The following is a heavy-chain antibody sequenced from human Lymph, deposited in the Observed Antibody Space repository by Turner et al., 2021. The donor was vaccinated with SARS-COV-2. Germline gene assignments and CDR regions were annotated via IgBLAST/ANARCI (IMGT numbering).Heavy chain of an antibody. CDR1: GFTFSTYA. CDR2: ISYDGSNK. Sequence: QVQLVEPGGGVVQPASSLRLSCAASGFTFSTYAMHWVRQAPGKGLEWVALISYDGSNKYYADSVKGRFTISRDNSKNTLYLQMNSLRTEDTAVYYCARDVGGYLGYWGQGTLVTVSS. J-gene: IGHJ4*02. CDR3: ARDVGGYLGY. D-gene: IGHD3-16*01. V-gene: IGHV3-30-3*01.